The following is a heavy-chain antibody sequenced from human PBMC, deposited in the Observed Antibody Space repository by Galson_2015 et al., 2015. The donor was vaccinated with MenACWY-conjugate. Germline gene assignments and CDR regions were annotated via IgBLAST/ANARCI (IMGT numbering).Heavy chain of an antibody. CDR2: INPSGGST. Sequence: WMGIINPSGGSTNYAKTFQGRVTMTRDTSTSTVYMDLSSLRSEDTAVYFCARVTFYTSGYYFDYWGQGTLVTVSS. D-gene: IGHD6-19*01. V-gene: IGHV1-46*01. CDR3: ARVTFYTSGYYFDY. J-gene: IGHJ4*02.